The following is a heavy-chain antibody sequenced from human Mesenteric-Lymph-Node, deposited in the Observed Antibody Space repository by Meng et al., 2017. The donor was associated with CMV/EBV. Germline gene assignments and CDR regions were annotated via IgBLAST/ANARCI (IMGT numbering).Heavy chain of an antibody. CDR2: ISYDGDHK. J-gene: IGHJ4*02. D-gene: IGHD1-26*01. CDR1: GFILSNHL. V-gene: IGHV3-30-3*01. CDR3: AKVVGATLDY. Sequence: GGSLRLSCAASGFILSNHLMHWVRQAPGKGLEWITFISYDGDHKYYADSVRGRFTVSRDNSMNTVYLQMNSLRVEDTAVYYCAKVVGATLDYWGQGTLVTVSS.